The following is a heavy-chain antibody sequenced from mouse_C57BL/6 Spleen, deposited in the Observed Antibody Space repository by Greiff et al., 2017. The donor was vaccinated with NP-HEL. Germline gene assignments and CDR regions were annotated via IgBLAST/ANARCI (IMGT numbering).Heavy chain of an antibody. V-gene: IGHV14-2*01. CDR1: GFHIKDYY. CDR2: IDTEDGET. Sequence: VQLQQSGAELVKPGASVKLSCTASGFHIKDYYMHWVKQRTEQGLEWIGRIDTEDGETKSAPKFQGKATITADTSSNTAYLQLSSLTSEDTAVYYCARGIYGSSWFAYWGQGTLVTVSA. J-gene: IGHJ3*01. D-gene: IGHD1-1*01. CDR3: ARGIYGSSWFAY.